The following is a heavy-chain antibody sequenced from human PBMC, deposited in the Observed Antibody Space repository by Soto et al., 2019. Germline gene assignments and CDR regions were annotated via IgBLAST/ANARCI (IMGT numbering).Heavy chain of an antibody. CDR2: INPRGGST. CDR1: GYTFTSYY. J-gene: IGHJ5*02. D-gene: IGHD3-10*01. Sequence: QVRLVQSGAEVKKPGASVKVSCKASGYTFTSYYMHWVRQAPGQGLEWMGIINPRGGSTSYAQKFQGRVTMTRDTSTSTVYMELSSLRSEDTAVYYCARDISGKNWFDPWGQGTLVTVSS. V-gene: IGHV1-46*01. CDR3: ARDISGKNWFDP.